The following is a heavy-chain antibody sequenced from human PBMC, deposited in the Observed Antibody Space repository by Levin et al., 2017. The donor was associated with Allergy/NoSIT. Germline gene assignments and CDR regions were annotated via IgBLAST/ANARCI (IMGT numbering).Heavy chain of an antibody. CDR3: ARDHSPGVSGYSYGPDFDY. CDR1: GYTFTSYG. CDR2: VSAYNGHT. J-gene: IGHJ4*02. D-gene: IGHD5-18*01. V-gene: IGHV1-18*01. Sequence: GASVKVSCKASGYTFTSYGISWVRQAPGQGLEWMGWVSAYNGHTRYAQKLQDRVTMTTDTSTSTAYMELGSLRSDDTAIYYCARDHSPGVSGYSYGPDFDYWGQGTLVTVSS.